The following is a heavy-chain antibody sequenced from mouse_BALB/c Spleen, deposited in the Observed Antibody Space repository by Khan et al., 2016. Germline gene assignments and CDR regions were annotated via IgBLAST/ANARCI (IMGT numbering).Heavy chain of an antibody. J-gene: IGHJ4*01. D-gene: IGHD2-13*01. CDR2: ISTGGDI. CDR1: GFTFSSYA. CDR3: ARSDYDRGYYYSIDY. V-gene: IGHV5-6-5*01. Sequence: EVELVESGGGLVKPGGSLKLSCAASGFTFSSYAMSWVRQTPEKRLEWVASISTGGDIYYPDSVKGRFSISRDNARNILYLQMASLRSEDTAMYYCARSDYDRGYYYSIDYWGQGTSVTVSS.